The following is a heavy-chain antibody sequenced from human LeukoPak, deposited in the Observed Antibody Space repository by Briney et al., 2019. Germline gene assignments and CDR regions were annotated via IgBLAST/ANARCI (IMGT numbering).Heavy chain of an antibody. J-gene: IGHJ4*02. CDR2: INPNSGDT. D-gene: IGHD3-9*01. CDR1: GYTFTGFY. V-gene: IGHV1-2*02. CDR3: ARTPLLTYYDILTGYLGTRKTEYLDFDY. Sequence: ASVKVSCKASGYTFTGFYIHWVRQAPGQGLEWMGWINPNSGDTKYAQKFQGRVTVTRDTSISTAYMELSRLRSDDTAVYYCARTPLLTYYDILTGYLGTRKTEYLDFDYWGQGTLVTVSS.